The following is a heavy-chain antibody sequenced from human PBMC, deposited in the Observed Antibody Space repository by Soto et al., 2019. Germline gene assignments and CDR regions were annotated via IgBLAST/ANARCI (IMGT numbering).Heavy chain of an antibody. CDR2: INPHSGAT. CDR3: VTAHARAFSNWFDP. J-gene: IGHJ5*02. D-gene: IGHD3-16*01. Sequence: GASVKVSCKASGYIFSANYIHWVRQAPGQGLEWLGWINPHSGATNYAQKFLGRVTMSADTSASTAYMDLARLKSDDTAVYYCVTAHARAFSNWFDPWGRGTLVAVAS. CDR1: GYIFSANY. V-gene: IGHV1-2*02.